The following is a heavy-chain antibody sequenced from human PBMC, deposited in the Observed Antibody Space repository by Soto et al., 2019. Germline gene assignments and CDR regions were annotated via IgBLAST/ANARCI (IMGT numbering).Heavy chain of an antibody. CDR2: IYWYDDK. CDR1: GFSLSTSGVG. J-gene: IGHJ2*01. CDR3: AHLTRLLQYWYFGL. V-gene: IGHV2-5*01. Sequence: ITLKESGPPLVTPTQTLTLTCTFSGFSLSTSGVGVGWIRHPPGKVLEWRALIYWYDDKRYSPSLKSRLTITKDTSKNLVVLTMTNMDRGDAATYFCAHLTRLLQYWYFGLWGRGTLVTVSS. D-gene: IGHD6-6*01.